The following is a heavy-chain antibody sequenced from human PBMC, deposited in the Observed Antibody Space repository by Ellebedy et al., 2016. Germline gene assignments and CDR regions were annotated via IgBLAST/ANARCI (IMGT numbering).Heavy chain of an antibody. D-gene: IGHD6-13*01. J-gene: IGHJ5*02. Sequence: GGSLRLSXAASGFTFSCYAMSWVRQAPGKGLEWVSGISWNSGSIGYADSVKGRFTISRDNAKNSLYLQMNSLRAEDTALYYCAKDGDRGSRVAWGQGTLVTVSS. CDR3: AKDGDRGSRVA. V-gene: IGHV3-9*01. CDR1: GFTFSCYA. CDR2: ISWNSGSI.